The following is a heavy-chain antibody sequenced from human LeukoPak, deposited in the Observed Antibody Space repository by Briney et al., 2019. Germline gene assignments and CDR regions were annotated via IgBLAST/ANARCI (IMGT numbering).Heavy chain of an antibody. CDR3: AKRGIVIRAVIIVGFHKEAYYFDD. J-gene: IGHJ4*02. Sequence: GGSLRLSYAVSGITLSNYGMSWVLQAPGKGLEWVAGISGSAGGTIYAASVKGRFTISRDNPKNTLYLQMNSLRAEDTAVYFCAKRGIVIRAVIIVGFHKEAYYFDDWGQGALVTLSS. CDR1: GITLSNYG. V-gene: IGHV3-23*01. CDR2: ISGSAGGT. D-gene: IGHD3-10*01.